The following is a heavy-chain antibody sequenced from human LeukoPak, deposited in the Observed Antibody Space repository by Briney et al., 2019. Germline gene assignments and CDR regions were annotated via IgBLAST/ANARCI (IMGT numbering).Heavy chain of an antibody. J-gene: IGHJ4*02. D-gene: IGHD4-17*01. Sequence: GGSLRLSCAASGFTFSDSYTSWVRQAPGKGLEWVSYISKSSIYTNYADSVEGRFTISRDNAKNTLYLQMNSLRAEDTAVYYCKRATVTPRSYWGQGTLVTVSS. V-gene: IGHV3-11*03. CDR1: GFTFSDSY. CDR2: ISKSSIYT. CDR3: KRATVTPRSY.